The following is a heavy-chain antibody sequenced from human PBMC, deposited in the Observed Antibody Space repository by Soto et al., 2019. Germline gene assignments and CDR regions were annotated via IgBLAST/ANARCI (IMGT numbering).Heavy chain of an antibody. CDR3: AKGVTGLRFFPFDP. D-gene: IGHD3-3*01. CDR2: ISWNSGSI. CDR1: GFTFDDYA. J-gene: IGHJ5*02. Sequence: SLKISCAASGFTFDDYAMHWVRQAPGKGLEWVSGISWNSGSIGYADSVKGRFTISRDNAKNSLYLQMNSLRAEDTALYYCAKGVTGLRFFPFDPWGQGTLVTVSS. V-gene: IGHV3-9*01.